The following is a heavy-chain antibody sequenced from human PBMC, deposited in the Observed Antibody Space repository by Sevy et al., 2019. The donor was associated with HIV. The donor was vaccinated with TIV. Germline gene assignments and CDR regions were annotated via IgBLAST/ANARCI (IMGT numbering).Heavy chain of an antibody. J-gene: IGHJ6*02. CDR2: ISGRGAST. V-gene: IGHV3-23*01. D-gene: IGHD6-6*01. CDR3: AGSSSYYYGMDV. Sequence: GGSLRRSCAASGFTFSSYVMSWVRQAPIKGLEWVSAISGRGASTYYADSVKGRFTISRDNSKNTLYLQMNSLRAEDTAVYYCAGSSSYYYGMDVWGQGTTVTVSS. CDR1: GFTFSSYV.